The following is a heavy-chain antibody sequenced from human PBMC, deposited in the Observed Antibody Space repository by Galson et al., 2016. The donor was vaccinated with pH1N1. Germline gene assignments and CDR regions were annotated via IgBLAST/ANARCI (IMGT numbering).Heavy chain of an antibody. CDR3: ARAGSIWDTYYYYSDLDV. Sequence: SLRLSCAASGFTFSSYWMSWVRQAPGKGLEWVANIKQDGSEKHYVDSVEGRFTISRDNAKNSLYRQMNSLRAEVTAVYYCARAGSIWDTYYYYSDLDVWGQGATVTVSS. CDR2: IKQDGSEK. J-gene: IGHJ6*02. D-gene: IGHD6-13*01. CDR1: GFTFSSYW. V-gene: IGHV3-7*03.